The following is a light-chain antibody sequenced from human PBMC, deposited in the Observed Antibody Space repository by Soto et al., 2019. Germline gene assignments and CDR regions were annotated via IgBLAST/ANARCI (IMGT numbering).Light chain of an antibody. V-gene: IGKV3D-15*02. CDR1: QRVGSN. J-gene: IGKJ4*01. Sequence: EIVLTQSPATLSVSPGERATLSCRASQRVGSNLAWYQQKPGQAPRLLINSASIRATGIPDRFSGSGSGTDFTLTISSLQSEDFAVYYCQQYGVSPTFGGGTKVEIK. CDR2: SAS. CDR3: QQYGVSPT.